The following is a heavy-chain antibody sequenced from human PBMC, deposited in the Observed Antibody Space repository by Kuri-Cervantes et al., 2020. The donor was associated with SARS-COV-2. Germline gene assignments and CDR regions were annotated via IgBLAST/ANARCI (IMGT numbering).Heavy chain of an antibody. D-gene: IGHD3-22*01. CDR3: VRDPWRADISGRTRPFQY. V-gene: IGHV3-33*08. CDR2: IWPDGNNK. CDR1: GFSFSYYG. J-gene: IGHJ4*02. Sequence: GGSLRLSCTASGFSFSYYGMHWVRQAPGKGLEWVAVIWPDGNNKFYSDSVTGRFTISRDNAKNIVYLQMDRLRVEDTAVNYCVRDPWRADISGRTRPFQYWGQGIQVTVSS.